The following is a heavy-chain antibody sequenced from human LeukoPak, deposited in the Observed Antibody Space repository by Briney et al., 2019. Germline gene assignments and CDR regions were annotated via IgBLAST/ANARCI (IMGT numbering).Heavy chain of an antibody. CDR2: ISPNSGGT. CDR1: GYTFIDYY. V-gene: IGHV1-2*02. D-gene: IGHD1-26*01. Sequence: VASVTVSCKASGYTFIDYYMHWVRQAPGQGLEWIGWISPNSGGTKYVQKFQGRVTMTRDTSITTVYMELSGLSFDDTAVYYCARGGGRYSVDYWGQGTLVIVSS. J-gene: IGHJ4*02. CDR3: ARGGGRYSVDY.